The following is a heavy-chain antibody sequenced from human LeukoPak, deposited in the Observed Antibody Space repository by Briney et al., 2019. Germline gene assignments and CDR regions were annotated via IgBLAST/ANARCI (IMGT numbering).Heavy chain of an antibody. V-gene: IGHV3-13*01. CDR1: GFTFSSYD. Sequence: GGTLRLSCAASGFTFSSYDMHWVRQATGKGLEWVSAIGTAGDTYYPGSVKGRFTNSRDNSKNTLYLQMNSLRAEDTAVYYCARDLGDPDYFDYWGQGTLVTVSS. D-gene: IGHD3-10*01. CDR2: IGTAGDT. CDR3: ARDLGDPDYFDY. J-gene: IGHJ4*02.